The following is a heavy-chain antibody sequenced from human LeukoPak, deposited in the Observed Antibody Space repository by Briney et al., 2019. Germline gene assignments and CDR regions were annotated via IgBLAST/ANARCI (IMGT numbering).Heavy chain of an antibody. CDR3: ATERNWVFDY. J-gene: IGHJ4*02. CDR1: GFTFSSYA. CDR2: ITGSGGST. V-gene: IGHV3-23*01. Sequence: PGGSLRLSCAASGFTFSSYAMSWVRQAPGKGLEWVSAITGSGGSTYYADSVKGRFTISRDNSKNTLYVQMNSLRAEDTAVYYCATERNWVFDYWGQGTLVTVSS. D-gene: IGHD7-27*01.